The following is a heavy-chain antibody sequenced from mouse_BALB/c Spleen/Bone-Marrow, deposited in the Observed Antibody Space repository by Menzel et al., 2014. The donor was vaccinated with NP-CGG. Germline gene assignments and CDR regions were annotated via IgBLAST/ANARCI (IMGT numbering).Heavy chain of an antibody. CDR1: GFNIKDTY. CDR3: AVYSYAMDY. Sequence: EVQLQQSGAELVKPGASVKLSCTASGFNIKDTYMYWVKQRPEQGLEWIGRVDPANGHTIYDPKFQGKATITADTSSNTAYLQLSSLTSEDTAVYYCAVYSYAMDYWGQGTSVTVSS. D-gene: IGHD1-1*01. J-gene: IGHJ4*01. V-gene: IGHV14-3*02. CDR2: VDPANGHT.